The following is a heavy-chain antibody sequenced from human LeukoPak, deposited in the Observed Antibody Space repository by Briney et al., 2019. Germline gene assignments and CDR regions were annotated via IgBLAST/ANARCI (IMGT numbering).Heavy chain of an antibody. CDR1: GYTFTSYG. CDR3: ARDFYVSIAVAEWSVPSYYYYMDV. D-gene: IGHD6-19*01. Sequence: ASVKVSCKASGYTFTSYGISWVRQAPGQGLEWMGWISAYNGNTNYAQKLQGRVTMTTDTSTSTAYMELRSLRSDDTAVYYCARDFYVSIAVAEWSVPSYYYYMDVWGKGTTVTISS. CDR2: ISAYNGNT. J-gene: IGHJ6*03. V-gene: IGHV1-18*01.